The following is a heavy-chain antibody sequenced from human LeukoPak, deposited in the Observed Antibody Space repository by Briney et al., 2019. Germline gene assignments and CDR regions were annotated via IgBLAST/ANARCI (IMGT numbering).Heavy chain of an antibody. D-gene: IGHD6-25*01. CDR2: IYYSGST. Sequence: SETLSLTCTVSGGSISSYYWSWIRQPPGKGLEWIGYIYYSGSTNYNPSLKSRVTMSVDTSKNQFSLKLSSVTAADTAVYYCARAKAARVDAFDIWGQGTMVTVSS. V-gene: IGHV4-59*12. CDR1: GGSISSYY. CDR3: ARAKAARVDAFDI. J-gene: IGHJ3*02.